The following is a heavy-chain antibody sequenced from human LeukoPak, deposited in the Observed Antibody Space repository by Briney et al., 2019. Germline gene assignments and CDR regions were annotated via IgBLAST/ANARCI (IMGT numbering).Heavy chain of an antibody. CDR2: MSGSGEST. J-gene: IGHJ4*02. Sequence: GGSLRLSCAASGFTFSHYAMSWVRQAPGQGLEWVSGMSGSGESTYYVDSVRDRFTISRDSSENTVFLQMNSLRAEDTALYYCARFRLFGDYAGLLDYWGQGTLVTVSS. CDR1: GFTFSHYA. V-gene: IGHV3-23*01. D-gene: IGHD4-17*01. CDR3: ARFRLFGDYAGLLDY.